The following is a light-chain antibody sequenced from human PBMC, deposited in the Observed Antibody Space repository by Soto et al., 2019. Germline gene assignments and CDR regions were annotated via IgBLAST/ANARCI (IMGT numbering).Light chain of an antibody. Sequence: EIVLTQSPGTLSLSPGERATLSCRASQSVSSSYLAWYQQKPGQAPRLLIYCASSRATGIPDRFIGSGSGKDFTLTISRLEPEDFEVYSCQQYGSSPLTFGGGTKVEIK. CDR1: QSVSSSY. V-gene: IGKV3-20*01. CDR3: QQYGSSPLT. J-gene: IGKJ4*01. CDR2: CAS.